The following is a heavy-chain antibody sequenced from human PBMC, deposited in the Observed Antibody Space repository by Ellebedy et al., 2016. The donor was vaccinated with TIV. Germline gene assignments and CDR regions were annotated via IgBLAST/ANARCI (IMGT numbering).Heavy chain of an antibody. D-gene: IGHD3-10*01. V-gene: IGHV3-30*18. CDR3: AKDERDGDLPRPFDN. Sequence: GGSLRLSXAASRFTFSIFGLHWVRQAPGKGLEWVAIISADGTNKYYADSVRGRFTISRDTSKNTQYLQMDSLRAEDTAVYYCAKDERDGDLPRPFDNWGQGTLVTVSS. CDR1: RFTFSIFG. CDR2: ISADGTNK. J-gene: IGHJ4*02.